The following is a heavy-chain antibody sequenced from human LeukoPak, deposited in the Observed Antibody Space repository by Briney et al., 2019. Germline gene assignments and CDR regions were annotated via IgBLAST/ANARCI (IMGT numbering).Heavy chain of an antibody. CDR3: ATQTGNHWYLDL. CDR1: GNFVYYD. CDR2: MNPDSGNT. V-gene: IGHV1-8*01. Sequence: ASVKVSCKASGNFVYYDINWVRQATGQGLEWMGWMNPDSGNTGYAQKFQGRVTMTRNTSTNIAYMELSILRSEDTAVYFCATQTGNHWYLDLWGPGTLVTVSS. J-gene: IGHJ2*01.